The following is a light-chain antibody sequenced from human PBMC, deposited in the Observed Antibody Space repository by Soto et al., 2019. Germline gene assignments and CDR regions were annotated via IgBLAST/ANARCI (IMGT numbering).Light chain of an antibody. CDR1: QSVSSNF. CDR2: GAS. CDR3: QQFGSDVT. J-gene: IGKJ1*01. V-gene: IGKV3-20*01. Sequence: EIVLTQSPGTLSLSPVERATLSCRASQSVSSNFLAWYQEKPGQAPRLLIYGASSRATGIPDRFSGSGSGTDFTLTISRLEPKDFAVYYCQQFGSDVTFGQGTKVDIK.